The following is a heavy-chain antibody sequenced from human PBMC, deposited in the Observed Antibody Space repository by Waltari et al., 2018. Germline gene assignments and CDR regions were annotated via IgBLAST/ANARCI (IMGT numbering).Heavy chain of an antibody. J-gene: IGHJ4*02. CDR3: AKGGPVTTPDY. D-gene: IGHD4-17*01. V-gene: IGHV1-46*01. Sequence: QVQLVQSGAEVKKPGASVKVSCKASGYTFTAYYMHWVRQAPGQSLEWMGIINPAGGGTRYAQKFQGRVTMTRDTSTSTVYMELSSLRFEDTAVYYCAKGGPVTTPDYWGQGTLVTVSS. CDR2: INPAGGGT. CDR1: GYTFTAYY.